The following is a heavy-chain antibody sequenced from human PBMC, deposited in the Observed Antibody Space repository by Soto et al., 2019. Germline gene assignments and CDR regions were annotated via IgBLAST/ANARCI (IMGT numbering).Heavy chain of an antibody. V-gene: IGHV3-23*01. CDR1: GLIFSSYA. Sequence: GGSLRLSCAASGLIFSSYAMNCVRQAPGKGLEWVSDISSSGGSGGSTHYADSVKGRFTISRDNSKNTLYLQMDSLRAEDTAVYYCAKDRVVPAAFGYHYYGMDVWGQGTTVTVSS. CDR2: ISSSGGSGGST. CDR3: AKDRVVPAAFGYHYYGMDV. J-gene: IGHJ6*02. D-gene: IGHD2-2*01.